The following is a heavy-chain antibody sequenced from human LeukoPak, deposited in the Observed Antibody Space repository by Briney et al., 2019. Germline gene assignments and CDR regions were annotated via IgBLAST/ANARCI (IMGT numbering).Heavy chain of an antibody. V-gene: IGHV4-59*01. D-gene: IGHD6-13*01. J-gene: IGHJ4*02. CDR2: ISYSGTT. CDR3: ARDRGNYFDY. CDR1: GGSISSYY. Sequence: SETLFLTCTVSGGSISSYYWSWIRQPPGKGLEWIGYISYSGTTNYNPSLKSRVTISVAPSKNQFSLKLRSVTAPDTAVYYCARDRGNYFDYWGQGTLVTVSS.